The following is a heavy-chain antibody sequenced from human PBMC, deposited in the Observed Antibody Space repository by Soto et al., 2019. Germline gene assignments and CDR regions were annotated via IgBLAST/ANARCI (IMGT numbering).Heavy chain of an antibody. CDR3: ARVSRGGSSSAGSFDY. CDR1: GFTFSSYG. Sequence: GGSLRLSCAASGFTFSSYGMHWVRQAPGKGLEWVAVIWYDGSNKYYADSVKGRFTISRDNSKNTLYLQMNSLRAEDTAVYYCARVSRGGSSSAGSFDYWGQGTLVTVSS. V-gene: IGHV3-33*08. J-gene: IGHJ4*02. D-gene: IGHD6-6*01. CDR2: IWYDGSNK.